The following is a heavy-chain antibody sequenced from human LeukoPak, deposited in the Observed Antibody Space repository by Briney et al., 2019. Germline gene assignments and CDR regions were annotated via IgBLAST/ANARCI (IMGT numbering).Heavy chain of an antibody. CDR2: ISAYNGNT. Sequence: GASVKVSCKASGYTFTSYGISWVRQAPGQGLEWMGWISAYNGNTNYAQKLQGRVTMTTDTSTSTAYMELRSLRSDDTAVYYCTRVRNSDNWWGPFDIWGQGTMVTVSS. J-gene: IGHJ3*02. CDR3: TRVRNSDNWWGPFDI. CDR1: GYTFTSYG. D-gene: IGHD1-1*01. V-gene: IGHV1-18*01.